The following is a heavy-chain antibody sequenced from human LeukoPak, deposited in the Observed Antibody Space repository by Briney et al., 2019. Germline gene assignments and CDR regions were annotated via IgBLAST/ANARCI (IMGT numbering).Heavy chain of an antibody. D-gene: IGHD4-11*01. Sequence: GGSLRLSCAASGFTFSSYAMSWVRQAPGKGLEWVSAISGSGGSTYYADSVKGRFTISRDNSKNTLYPQMNSLRAEDTAVYYCAKDLTFMTTVTTGYWGQGTLVTVSS. J-gene: IGHJ4*02. CDR1: GFTFSSYA. V-gene: IGHV3-23*01. CDR3: AKDLTFMTTVTTGY. CDR2: ISGSGGST.